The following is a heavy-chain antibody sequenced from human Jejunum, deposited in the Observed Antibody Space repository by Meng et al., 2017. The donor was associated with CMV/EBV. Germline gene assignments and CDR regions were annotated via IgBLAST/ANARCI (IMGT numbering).Heavy chain of an antibody. CDR1: GYTFATHW. J-gene: IGHJ4*02. D-gene: IGHD2-2*01. Sequence: CKTSGYTFATHWIGWVRQLPGKDLEWMGMIHCGDSRTIYSPLFQGQVTISADKSLNTAYLQWNSLQASDTAMYYCARHYDASWFGYWGQGTLVTVSS. V-gene: IGHV5-51*01. CDR2: IHCGDSRT. CDR3: ARHYDASWFGY.